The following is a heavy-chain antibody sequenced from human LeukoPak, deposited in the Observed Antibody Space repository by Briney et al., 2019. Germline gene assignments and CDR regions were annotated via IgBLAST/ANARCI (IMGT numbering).Heavy chain of an antibody. D-gene: IGHD3-3*01. CDR3: ARVGCYDFWSGYCRGAFDI. J-gene: IGHJ3*02. Sequence: SQTLSLTCAISGDSVSSNSAAWNWIRQSPSRDLEWLGRTYYRSKWHNDYAVSVKSRITINPDTSKNQFSLQLNSVTPEDTAVYYCARVGCYDFWSGYCRGAFDIWGQGTMVTVSS. CDR1: GDSVSSNSAA. V-gene: IGHV6-1*01. CDR2: TYYRSKWHN.